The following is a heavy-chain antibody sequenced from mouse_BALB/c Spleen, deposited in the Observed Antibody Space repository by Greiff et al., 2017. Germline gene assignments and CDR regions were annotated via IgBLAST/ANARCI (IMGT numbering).Heavy chain of an antibody. CDR1: GYNFTSYW. CDR3: ARGYDPGFAY. CDR2: IYPGSGST. V-gene: IGHV1-55*01. J-gene: IGHJ3*01. Sequence: VQLQQPGAELVKPGTSVKLSCKASGYNFTSYWINWVKLRPGQGLEWIGDIYPGSGSTNYNEKFKSKATLTVDTSSSTAYMQLSSLASEDSALYYCARGYDPGFAYWGQGTLVTVSA. D-gene: IGHD2-14*01.